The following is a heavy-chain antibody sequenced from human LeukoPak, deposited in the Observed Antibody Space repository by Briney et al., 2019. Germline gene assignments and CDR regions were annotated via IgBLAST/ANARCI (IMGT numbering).Heavy chain of an antibody. CDR1: GFTFSSYW. D-gene: IGHD3-3*01. CDR2: ISSDGSST. CDR3: ARPYDFWTGLLDY. Sequence: PGGSLRLSCAASGFTFSSYWMHWVRQAPGKGLVWVSRISSDGSSTSYADSVKGRFTISRDNAKNTLYLQMSSLRAEDTAVYYCARPYDFWTGLLDYWGQGTLVTVSS. J-gene: IGHJ4*02. V-gene: IGHV3-74*01.